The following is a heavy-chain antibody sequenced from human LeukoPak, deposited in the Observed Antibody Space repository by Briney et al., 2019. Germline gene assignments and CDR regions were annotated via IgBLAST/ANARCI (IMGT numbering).Heavy chain of an antibody. V-gene: IGHV3-30*01. J-gene: IGHJ5*02. D-gene: IGHD6-6*01. CDR1: GFTFSSYA. CDR3: ARSSDQYSSSSWFDP. CDR2: ISYDGSNK. Sequence: GGSLRLSCAASGFTFSSYAMHWVRQAPGKGLEWVAVISYDGSNKYYADSVKGRFTISRDNSKNTLYLQMNSLRAEDTAVYYCARSSDQYSSSSWFDPWGQGTLVTVSS.